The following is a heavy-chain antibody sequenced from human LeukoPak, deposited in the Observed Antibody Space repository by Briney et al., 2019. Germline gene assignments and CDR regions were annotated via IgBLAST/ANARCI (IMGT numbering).Heavy chain of an antibody. CDR2: IYYSGST. J-gene: IGHJ4*02. D-gene: IGHD2-21*02. V-gene: IGHV4-39*01. Sequence: KPSETLSLTRTVSGGSISSSSYYWGWIRQPPGKGLEWIGSIYYSGSTYYNPSLKSRVTISVDTSKNQFSLKLSSVTAADTAVYYCARSIDCGGDCYPEPIFDYWGQGTLVTVSS. CDR3: ARSIDCGGDCYPEPIFDY. CDR1: GGSISSSSYY.